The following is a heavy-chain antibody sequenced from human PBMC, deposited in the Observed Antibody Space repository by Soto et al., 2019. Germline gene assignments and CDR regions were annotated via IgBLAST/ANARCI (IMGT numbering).Heavy chain of an antibody. V-gene: IGHV3-23*01. Sequence: EVQLLESGGGLVQPGGSLRLSCAASGFTFSTYAMNWVRQAPGNGLEWVSAISGSGGSIHYADSVKGRFTISRDNSKNTRYLQMNRLRDEDTAVYHCVKGYWKGDVWGQGTTVTVSS. CDR3: VKGYWKGDV. CDR1: GFTFSTYA. CDR2: ISGSGGSI. D-gene: IGHD1-1*01. J-gene: IGHJ6*02.